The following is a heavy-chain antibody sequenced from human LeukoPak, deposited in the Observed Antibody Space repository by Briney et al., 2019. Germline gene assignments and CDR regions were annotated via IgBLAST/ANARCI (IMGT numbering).Heavy chain of an antibody. CDR2: IKEDGSEK. Sequence: GGSLRLSCAASGLTFSTYWMNWVRQAPGKGLEWVANIKEDGSEKYYVDSMKGRFTISRDNAKNSVYLQMNSLRAEDTAIYYCARNARGPGDYWGQGTVVTVSS. CDR1: GLTFSTYW. J-gene: IGHJ4*02. D-gene: IGHD2-2*01. CDR3: ARNARGPGDY. V-gene: IGHV3-7*01.